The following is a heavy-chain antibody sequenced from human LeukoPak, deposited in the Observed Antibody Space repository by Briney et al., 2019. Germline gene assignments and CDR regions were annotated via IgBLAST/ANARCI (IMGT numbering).Heavy chain of an antibody. CDR1: GFTFSSYA. V-gene: IGHV3-30-3*01. CDR2: ISYDGSNK. CDR3: ASYYYYYMDV. Sequence: GGSQRLSCAASGFTFSSYAMHWVRQAPGKGLEWVAVISYDGSNKYYADSVKGRFTISRDNSKNTLYLQMNSLRAEDTAVYYCASYYYYYMDVWGKGTTVTVSS. J-gene: IGHJ6*03.